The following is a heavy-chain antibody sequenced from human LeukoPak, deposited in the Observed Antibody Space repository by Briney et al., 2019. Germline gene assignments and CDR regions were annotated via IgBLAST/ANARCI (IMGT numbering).Heavy chain of an antibody. J-gene: IGHJ2*01. CDR2: VYYRGST. CDR3: ARGAAVAGANWYFDL. CDR1: GGSISGYY. Sequence: TETLSLSCTVSGGSISGYYWSWIRQSPGKGLEWIGYVYYRGSTDYNPSLKSRVTMSLDTSNHQCSLKLSSVTTADTAVYYCARGAAVAGANWYFDLWGRGTLVTVSS. D-gene: IGHD6-19*01. V-gene: IGHV4-59*01.